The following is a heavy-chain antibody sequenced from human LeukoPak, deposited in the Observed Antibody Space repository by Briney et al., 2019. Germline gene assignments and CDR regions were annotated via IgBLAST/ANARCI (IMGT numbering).Heavy chain of an antibody. V-gene: IGHV3-74*01. Sequence: PGRSLRLSCAASGFTFSSHWMHWVRQAPGTGLVWVSRINTDGSSINYADSVRGRFTISRDNAKNTLYLQMNSLTAEDTAVYYCVRSSGWPDYWGQGTSVTVSS. CDR3: VRSSGWPDY. D-gene: IGHD6-19*01. CDR1: GFTFSSHW. J-gene: IGHJ4*02. CDR2: INTDGSSI.